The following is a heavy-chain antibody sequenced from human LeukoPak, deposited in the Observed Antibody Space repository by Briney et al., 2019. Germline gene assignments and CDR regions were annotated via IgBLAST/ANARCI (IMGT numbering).Heavy chain of an antibody. CDR3: ARHRPGRYSYGPAYYYGMDV. J-gene: IGHJ6*02. Sequence: QSGGSLRLSCAASGFTFSIYGMHWVRQAPGKGLEWVALMSADEFNIYYADSVKGRFTISRDNSRNTLYLQMNSLRAEDTAVYYCARHRPGRYSYGPAYYYGMDVWGQGTTVTVSS. V-gene: IGHV3-30*03. D-gene: IGHD5-18*01. CDR1: GFTFSIYG. CDR2: MSADEFNI.